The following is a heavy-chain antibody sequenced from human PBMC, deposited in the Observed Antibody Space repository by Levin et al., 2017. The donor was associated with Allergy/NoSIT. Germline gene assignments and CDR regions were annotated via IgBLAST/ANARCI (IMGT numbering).Heavy chain of an antibody. V-gene: IGHV4-39*02. Sequence: SQTLSLTCSVSGGSIVSSTYYWGWIRQPPGKGLEWIGSIYYTGRTSYNPSHKSRVTMSVDTSKNHFSLRLRSVTAADTAVFYCARGGDYNGIPDFWGQGTPVIVSS. CDR3: ARGGDYNGIPDF. CDR1: GGSIVSSTYY. D-gene: IGHD1-26*01. J-gene: IGHJ4*02. CDR2: IYYTGRT.